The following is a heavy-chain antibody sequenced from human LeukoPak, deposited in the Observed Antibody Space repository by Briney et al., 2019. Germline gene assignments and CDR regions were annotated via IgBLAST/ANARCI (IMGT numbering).Heavy chain of an antibody. CDR3: ATHHDPSRPSRPVVDVFNL. D-gene: IGHD2-21*01. J-gene: IGHJ3*01. V-gene: IGHV1-24*01. CDR2: FDPEDGET. Sequence: ASVKVSCKVSRYTLSGLSMHWVRQAPGKGLEWMGGFDPEDGETIYAQEFQGRVTMTEDSSTDTACMELSSLRSDDTAVYYCATHHDPSRPSRPVVDVFNLWGQGTLVTVSS. CDR1: RYTLSGLS.